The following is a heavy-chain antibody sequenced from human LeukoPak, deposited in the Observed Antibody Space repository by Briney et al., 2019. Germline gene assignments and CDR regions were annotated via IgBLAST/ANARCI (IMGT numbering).Heavy chain of an antibody. V-gene: IGHV1-46*01. CDR3: ARDLGSGSLYYYYMDV. D-gene: IGHD3-10*01. J-gene: IGHJ6*03. CDR1: GYTFTSYY. CDR2: INPSGGST. Sequence: VASVKVSCKASGYTFTSYYMHWVRQAPGQGLEWMGIINPSGGSTSYAQKFQGRVTMTRDMSTSTVYMELSSLRSEDTAVYYCARDLGSGSLYYYYMDVWGKGTTVTVSS.